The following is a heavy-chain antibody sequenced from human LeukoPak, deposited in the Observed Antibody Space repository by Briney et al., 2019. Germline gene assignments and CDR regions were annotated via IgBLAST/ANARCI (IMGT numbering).Heavy chain of an antibody. CDR2: ISAYNGNT. V-gene: IGHV1-18*01. J-gene: IGHJ4*02. D-gene: IGHD3-22*01. Sequence: GAPVKVSCKASGYTFTSYGISWVRQAPGQGLEWMGWISAYNGNTNYAQKLQGRVTMTTDTSTSTAYMELRSLRSDDTAVYYCARDRQERYYDSSGYYYFDYWGQGTLVTVSS. CDR3: ARDRQERYYDSSGYYYFDY. CDR1: GYTFTSYG.